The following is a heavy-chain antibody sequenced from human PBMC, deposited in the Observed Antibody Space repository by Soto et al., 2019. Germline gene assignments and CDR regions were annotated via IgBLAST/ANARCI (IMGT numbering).Heavy chain of an antibody. D-gene: IGHD5-18*01. CDR1: GGSISSGDYY. J-gene: IGHJ4*02. CDR3: AIGGYNYALGDY. V-gene: IGHV4-31*03. Sequence: QVQLQESGPGLVKPSQTLSLTCSVSGGSISSGDYYWIWTRQHPGKGLEWIGYIHYRGITYYNPSLKSRVTISVDRSKNPFSLKLNSVTAADTAVYFCAIGGYNYALGDYWGQGTLVTVSS. CDR2: IHYRGIT.